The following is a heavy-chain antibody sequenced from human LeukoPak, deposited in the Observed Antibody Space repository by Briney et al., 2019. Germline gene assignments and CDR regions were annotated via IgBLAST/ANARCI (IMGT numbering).Heavy chain of an antibody. Sequence: PSETLSLTCTVSGGSISSYYWSWIRQPPGKGLEWIGYVYYSGSTNYNPSLKSRVTISVDTSKNQFTLKLSSVTAADTAVYYCARSVTPSGYNFFYFDYWGQGTLVTVSS. CDR2: VYYSGST. CDR1: GGSISSYY. J-gene: IGHJ4*02. V-gene: IGHV4-59*01. CDR3: ARSVTPSGYNFFYFDY. D-gene: IGHD5-24*01.